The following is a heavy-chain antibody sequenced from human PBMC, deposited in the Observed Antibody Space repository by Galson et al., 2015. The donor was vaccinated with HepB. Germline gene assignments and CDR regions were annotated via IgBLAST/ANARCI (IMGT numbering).Heavy chain of an antibody. CDR3: AKDWTDYDFWSGPPGVDWFDP. V-gene: IGHV3-23*01. CDR1: GFTFSSYA. D-gene: IGHD3-3*01. J-gene: IGHJ5*02. Sequence: SLRLSCAASGFTFSSYAMSWVRQAPGKGLEWVSAISGSGGSTYYADSVKGRFTISRDNSKNTLYLQMNSLRAEDTAVYYCAKDWTDYDFWSGPPGVDWFDPWGQGTLVTVSS. CDR2: ISGSGGST.